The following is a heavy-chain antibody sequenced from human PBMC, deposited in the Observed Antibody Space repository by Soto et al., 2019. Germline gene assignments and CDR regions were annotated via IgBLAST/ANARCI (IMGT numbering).Heavy chain of an antibody. J-gene: IGHJ3*02. CDR3: AIDPGYSGYDSYAFDI. Sequence: GGSLRLSCAASGFTFSSYSMNWVRQAPGKGLEWVSSISSSGSYIYYADSVKGRFTISRDNAKNSLYLQMNSLRAEDTAVYYCAIDPGYSGYDSYAFDIWAKGQWSPSPQ. V-gene: IGHV3-21*01. D-gene: IGHD5-12*01. CDR2: ISSSGSYI. CDR1: GFTFSSYS.